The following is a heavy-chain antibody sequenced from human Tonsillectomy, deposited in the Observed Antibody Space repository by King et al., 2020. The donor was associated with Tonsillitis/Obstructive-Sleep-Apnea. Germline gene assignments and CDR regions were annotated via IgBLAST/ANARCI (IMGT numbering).Heavy chain of an antibody. D-gene: IGHD3-10*01. V-gene: IGHV5-51*01. CDR2: IYPSDSDT. Sequence: QLVQSGAEVKKPGESLKISCKGSGYSCTSYWIAWVRQMPGKGLEWMGIIYPSDSDTRYSPSVQGQVTISADKSISTAYLQWSSLKAPDTAMYYCARVYRSGSYYHQNFAYWGQGPPVTVSS. J-gene: IGHJ4*02. CDR1: GYSCTSYW. CDR3: ARVYRSGSYYHQNFAY.